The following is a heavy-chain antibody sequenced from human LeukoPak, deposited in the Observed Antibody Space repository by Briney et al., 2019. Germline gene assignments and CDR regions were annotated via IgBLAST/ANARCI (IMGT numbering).Heavy chain of an antibody. CDR1: GFTFISYW. J-gene: IGHJ4*02. CDR2: IKQDGSEK. Sequence: GGSLRLSCAASGFTFISYWMSWVRQAPGKGLEWVANIKQDGSEKYYVDSVKGRLTVSRDNAKNSLYLQMNSLRVEDTAMYYCAKVAASGISPTDYWGQGTLVTVSS. CDR3: AKVAASGISPTDY. V-gene: IGHV3-7*01. D-gene: IGHD6-13*01.